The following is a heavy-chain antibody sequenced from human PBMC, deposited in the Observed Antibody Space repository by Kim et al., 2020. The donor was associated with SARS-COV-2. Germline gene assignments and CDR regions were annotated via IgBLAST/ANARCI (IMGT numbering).Heavy chain of an antibody. V-gene: IGHV1-2*02. CDR1: GYTFTGFY. J-gene: IGHJ4*02. D-gene: IGHD6-19*01. CDR3: ARGQVAGRGDFDY. CDR2: INPNSGGT. Sequence: ASVKVSCKASGYTFTGFYMHWVRQAPGQGLEWMGWINPNSGGTNYAQKFQGRVTMTGDTSISTAYMELSRLRSDDTAVYYCARGQVAGRGDFDYWGQGTLVTVSS.